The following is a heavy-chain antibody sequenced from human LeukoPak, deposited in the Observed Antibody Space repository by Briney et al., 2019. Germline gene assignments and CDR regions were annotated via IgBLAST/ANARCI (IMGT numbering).Heavy chain of an antibody. V-gene: IGHV3-23*01. CDR3: AKSPIAVPATGRGYYFDY. CDR2: FNERAGST. D-gene: IGHD2-21*02. CDR1: GFPLRKCG. J-gene: IGHJ4*02. Sequence: GGSLRLSCEVSGFPLRKCGMSWVRQAPGKGLEWVSTFNERAGSTDYADSVKGRFTIFRDSVNNTLYLQMNSLRADDTAVYYCAKSPIAVPATGRGYYFDYWGQGTLVTVSS.